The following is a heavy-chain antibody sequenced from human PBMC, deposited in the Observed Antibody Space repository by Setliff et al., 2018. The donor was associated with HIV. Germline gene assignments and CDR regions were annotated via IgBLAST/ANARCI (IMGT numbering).Heavy chain of an antibody. CDR2: IYTSGST. V-gene: IGHV4-61*02. Sequence: PSETLSLTCTVSGGSISSGSYYWNWIRQPAGKGLEWIGRIYTSGSTNYNPSLKSRVTISVDTSKNQFSLKLSSVSAADTAVYYCARGRGWYGYWGQGTVVTVSS. J-gene: IGHJ4*02. D-gene: IGHD6-19*01. CDR3: ARGRGWYGY. CDR1: GGSISSGSYY.